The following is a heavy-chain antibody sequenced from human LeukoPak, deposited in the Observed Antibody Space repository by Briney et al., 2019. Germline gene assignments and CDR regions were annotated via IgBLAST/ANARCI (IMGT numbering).Heavy chain of an antibody. Sequence: ASVKVSCKASGYTFTGYYMHWVRQAPGQGLEWMGWINPNSGGTNYAQKFQGRVTMTRDMSTSTVYMELSSLRSEDTAVYYCARKLSVSGVYYFDYWGQGTLVTVSS. J-gene: IGHJ4*02. CDR3: ARKLSVSGVYYFDY. D-gene: IGHD6-19*01. CDR2: INPNSGGT. CDR1: GYTFTGYY. V-gene: IGHV1-2*02.